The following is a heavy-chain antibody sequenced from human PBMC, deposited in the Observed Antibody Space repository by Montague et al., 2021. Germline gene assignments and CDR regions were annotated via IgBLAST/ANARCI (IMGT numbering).Heavy chain of an antibody. D-gene: IGHD3/OR15-3a*01. Sequence: SLRLSCAASGFTVRSNYISWVRQAPGKGLEWVSVLYSGGPTYYADSVKGRFTISRDNSKNTVNLQMNSLRAEDTAVYYCARVWDWLSFGYYHYSTDVWGQGTTVTVSS. CDR2: LYSGGPT. CDR1: GFTVRSNY. V-gene: IGHV3-53*01. CDR3: ARVWDWLSFGYYHYSTDV. J-gene: IGHJ6*02.